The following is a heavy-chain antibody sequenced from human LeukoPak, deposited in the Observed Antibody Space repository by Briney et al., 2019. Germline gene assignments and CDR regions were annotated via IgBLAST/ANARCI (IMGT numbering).Heavy chain of an antibody. CDR2: ISSSSSYT. CDR3: ARDVRQFDY. V-gene: IGHV3-21*05. Sequence: GGSLRLSCAASGFTFSNYGMHWVRQAPGKGLEWVSYISSSSSYTNYADSVKGRFTISRDNAKNSVYLQMNSMRAEDTAVYYCARDVRQFDYWGQGTQVTVSS. CDR1: GFTFSNYG. J-gene: IGHJ4*02.